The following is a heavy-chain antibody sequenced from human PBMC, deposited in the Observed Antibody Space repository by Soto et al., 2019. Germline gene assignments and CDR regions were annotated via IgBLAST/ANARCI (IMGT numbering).Heavy chain of an antibody. D-gene: IGHD3-22*01. J-gene: IGHJ4*02. CDR1: GGTFSSYP. Sequence: QVQLVQSGAEVKKPGSSVKVSCKASGGTFSSYPISWVRQAPGQGLEWMGGTSPIYGSGNYAQKFQGRLTITADKSTNTAYMERSSLRSEDTAVYYCARRDSSGFYRYFDSWGQGTLVTVSS. CDR2: TSPIYGSG. V-gene: IGHV1-69*06. CDR3: ARRDSSGFYRYFDS.